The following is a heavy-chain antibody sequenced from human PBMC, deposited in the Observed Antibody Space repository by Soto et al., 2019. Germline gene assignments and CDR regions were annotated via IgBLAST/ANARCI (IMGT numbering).Heavy chain of an antibody. CDR1: GGTFSSYA. V-gene: IGHV1-69*12. CDR2: IIPIFGTA. CDR3: ARGGQQRVFVHYWYFDL. J-gene: IGHJ2*01. D-gene: IGHD6-13*01. Sequence: QVQLVQSGAEVKKPGSSVKVSCKASGGTFSSYAISWVRQAPGQGLEWLGGIIPIFGTANYAQKFQGRVTITADESTSTAYMERSSLRAEDPAVYDCARGGQQRVFVHYWYFDLWGRGTLVTVSS.